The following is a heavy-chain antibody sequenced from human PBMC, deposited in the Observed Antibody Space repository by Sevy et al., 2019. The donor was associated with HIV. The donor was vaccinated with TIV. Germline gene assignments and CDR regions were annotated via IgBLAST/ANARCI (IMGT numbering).Heavy chain of an antibody. V-gene: IGHV1-2*02. CDR3: ARGRGILYGMDV. J-gene: IGHJ6*02. CDR2: INPNSGGT. Sequence: ASVKVSCKASGYTFTGYYMHWVRQAPGQGLEWMGWINPNSGGTNYAQTFQGRVTMTRDTSISTAYMELSRLRSDDTAVYYCARGRGILYGMDVWGQGTTVTVSS. CDR1: GYTFTGYY. D-gene: IGHD3-16*01.